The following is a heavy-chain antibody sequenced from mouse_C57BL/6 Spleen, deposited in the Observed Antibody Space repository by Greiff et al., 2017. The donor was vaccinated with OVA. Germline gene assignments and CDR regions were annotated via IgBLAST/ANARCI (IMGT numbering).Heavy chain of an antibody. CDR1: GYTFTSYW. D-gene: IGHD3-3*01. V-gene: IGHV1-50*01. CDR2: IDPSDSYT. J-gene: IGHJ2*01. CDR3: ARGGTGFY. Sequence: VQLQQPGAELVKPGASVKLSCKASGYTFTSYWMQWVKQRPGQGLEWIGEIDPSDSYTNYNQKFKGKATLTVDTSSSTAYMQLSSLTSEDSAVYYCARGGTGFYWGQGTTLTVSS.